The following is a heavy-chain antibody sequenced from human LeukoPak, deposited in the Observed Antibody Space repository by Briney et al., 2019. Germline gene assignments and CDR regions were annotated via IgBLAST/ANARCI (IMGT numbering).Heavy chain of an antibody. CDR1: GFTFDDYA. CDR2: ISWNSGSI. Sequence: PGGSLRLSCAASGFTFDDYAMHWVRQAPGKGLEWVSGISWNSGSIGYADSVKGRFTISRDNAKNSLYLQMNSLRAEDTAVYYCARVPLGGYCSSTSCYTPYYFDYWGQGTLVTVSS. CDR3: ARVPLGGYCSSTSCYTPYYFDY. J-gene: IGHJ4*02. D-gene: IGHD2-2*02. V-gene: IGHV3-9*01.